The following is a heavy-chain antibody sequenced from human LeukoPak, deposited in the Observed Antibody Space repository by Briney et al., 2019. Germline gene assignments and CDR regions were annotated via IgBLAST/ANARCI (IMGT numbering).Heavy chain of an antibody. Sequence: SETLSLTCTVSGYSITSAYYWGWIRQPPGKGLEWIGSFFLKGSTNYNPSLKSRVTISVDTSKNQFSLKLSSVTAADTAVYYCARARRITMVRGVRPHFDYWGQGTLVTVSS. CDR2: FFLKGST. J-gene: IGHJ4*02. V-gene: IGHV4-38-2*02. CDR1: GYSITSAYY. D-gene: IGHD3-10*01. CDR3: ARARRITMVRGVRPHFDY.